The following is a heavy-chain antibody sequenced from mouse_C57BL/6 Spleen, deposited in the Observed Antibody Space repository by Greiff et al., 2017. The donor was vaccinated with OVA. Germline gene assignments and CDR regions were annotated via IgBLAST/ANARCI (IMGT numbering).Heavy chain of an antibody. Sequence: VKLMESGPELVKPGASVKISCKASGYSFTSYYIHWVKERPGQGLEWIGWIYPGSGNTKYNEKFKGKATLTADTSSSTAYMQRSSLTSADSAVYYCARDYFYAMDYWGQGTSVTVSS. CDR1: GYSFTSYY. J-gene: IGHJ4*01. CDR3: ARDYFYAMDY. CDR2: IYPGSGNT. D-gene: IGHD2-13*01. V-gene: IGHV1-66*01.